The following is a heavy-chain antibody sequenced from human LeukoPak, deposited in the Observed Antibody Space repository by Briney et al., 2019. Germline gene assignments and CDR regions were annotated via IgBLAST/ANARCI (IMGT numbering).Heavy chain of an antibody. J-gene: IGHJ4*02. D-gene: IGHD3-3*01. CDR3: ARGVPYYDFWSGYYPTYYFDY. CDR2: INHSGST. Sequence: SETLSLTCAVYGGSFSGYYWSWIRQPPGKGLEWIGEINHSGSTNYNPSLKSRVTISVDTSKNQFSLKLSSVTAADTAVYYCARGVPYYDFWSGYYPTYYFDYWGQGTLVTVSS. CDR1: GGSFSGYY. V-gene: IGHV4-34*01.